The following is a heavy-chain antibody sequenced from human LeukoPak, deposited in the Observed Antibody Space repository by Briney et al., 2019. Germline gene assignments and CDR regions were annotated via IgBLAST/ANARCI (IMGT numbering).Heavy chain of an antibody. Sequence: NPSETLSLTCTVSGGSNSTDYWSWIRQPPGKGLEWIGYIYYSGSTNYNPSLKSRVTISVDTSRNQFSLKLSSVTAADTAVYYCASSVFWFGELFQNYFDYWGQGTLVTVSS. D-gene: IGHD3-10*01. CDR2: IYYSGST. V-gene: IGHV4-59*01. J-gene: IGHJ4*02. CDR1: GGSNSTDY. CDR3: ASSVFWFGELFQNYFDY.